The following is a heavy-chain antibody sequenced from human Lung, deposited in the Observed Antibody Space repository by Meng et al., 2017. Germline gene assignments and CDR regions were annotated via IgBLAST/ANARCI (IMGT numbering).Heavy chain of an antibody. CDR1: GDSLYSDG. Sequence: EVEKPGVSGKVSSLAAGDSLYSDGFSWVGQAHGQGLVWLGWDNAYKGKTDYVRKFQGRITMTTDTFTCTAYMELRNLRSDDTAVYYCGTRGNPYLDCWGQGTLVTVSS. V-gene: IGHV1-18*01. J-gene: IGHJ4*02. CDR3: GTRGNPYLDC. CDR2: DNAYKGKT.